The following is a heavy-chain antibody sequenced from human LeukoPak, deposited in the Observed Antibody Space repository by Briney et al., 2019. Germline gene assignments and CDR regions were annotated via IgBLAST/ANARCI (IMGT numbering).Heavy chain of an antibody. D-gene: IGHD5-24*01. CDR3: ARASRDGYNQNFDY. CDR1: GYNFTNYG. J-gene: IGHJ4*02. V-gene: IGHV5-51*01. CDR2: LYPGDSDS. Sequence: GESLKISCKGSGYNFTNYGIGWVRQMPGKGLEWMGILYPGDSDSRYSPSFQGQVTISADRSISTAYLHWSSLKVSDTAMYYCARASRDGYNQNFDYWGQGTLVTVSS.